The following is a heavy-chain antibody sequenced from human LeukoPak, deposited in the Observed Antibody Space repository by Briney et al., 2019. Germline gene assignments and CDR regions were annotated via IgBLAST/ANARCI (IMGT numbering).Heavy chain of an antibody. Sequence: SVKVSCKASGFTFPSSAVQWVRQARGQRLEWVGWIVVGSGNTNYAQKFQERVTITRDMSTSTAYMELSSLRSEDTAVYYCAASPPKSEEYSGYDEWIGYWGQGTLVTVSS. CDR1: GFTFPSSA. D-gene: IGHD5-12*01. CDR2: IVVGSGNT. V-gene: IGHV1-58*01. CDR3: AASPPKSEEYSGYDEWIGY. J-gene: IGHJ4*02.